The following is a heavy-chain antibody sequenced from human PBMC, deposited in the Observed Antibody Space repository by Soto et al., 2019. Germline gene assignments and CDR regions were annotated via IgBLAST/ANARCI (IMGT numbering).Heavy chain of an antibody. CDR3: ASAYHFWSGQTPFDP. Sequence: QLQLQESGPGLVKPSETLSLTCTVSGASISSSSYYWGWIRQPPGKGLEWIGSIYFSGSTYYNPSRTSRVTISVDTSTDQFSLKLSSVTAADTAVYYCASAYHFWSGQTPFDPWGQGTLVTVSS. J-gene: IGHJ5*02. CDR1: GASISSSSYY. CDR2: IYFSGST. D-gene: IGHD3-3*01. V-gene: IGHV4-39*01.